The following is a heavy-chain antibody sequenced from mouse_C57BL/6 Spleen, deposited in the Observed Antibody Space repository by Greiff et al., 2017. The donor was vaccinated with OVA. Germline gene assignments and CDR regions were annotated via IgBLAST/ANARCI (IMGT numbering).Heavy chain of an antibody. Sequence: VQLQQPGTELVKPGASVTLSCKASGYTFTSYWMHWVKQRPGQGLEWIGNINPSNGGTNYNEKFKSKATLTVDKSSSTAYMQLSSLTSEDSAVYYCARYYGNYKYYFDYWGQGTTLTVSS. CDR3: ARYYGNYKYYFDY. J-gene: IGHJ2*01. D-gene: IGHD2-1*01. CDR2: INPSNGGT. CDR1: GYTFTSYW. V-gene: IGHV1-53*01.